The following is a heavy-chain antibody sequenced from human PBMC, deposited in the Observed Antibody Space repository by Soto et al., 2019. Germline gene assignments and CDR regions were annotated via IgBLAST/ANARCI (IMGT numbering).Heavy chain of an antibody. CDR2: SSGYNGNT. J-gene: IGHJ6*02. CDR1: DNTFTHYG. D-gene: IGHD2-8*02. CDR3: AATGGNYFGLDV. Sequence: ASVKVSCKSSDNTFTHYGINWVRQAPGQGLEWRGWSSGYNGNTKYAQKFQDRVTMTADTSTRTAFMEVRRLTSDDTGVYFCAATGGNYFGLDVWGQGTTVTVSS. V-gene: IGHV1-18*01.